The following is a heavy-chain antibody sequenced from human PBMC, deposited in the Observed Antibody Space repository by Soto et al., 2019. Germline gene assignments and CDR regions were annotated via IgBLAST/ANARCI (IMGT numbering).Heavy chain of an antibody. CDR2: IYYSGST. D-gene: IGHD3-10*01. J-gene: IGHJ4*02. Sequence: SSETLSLTCTVSGGSISSYYWSWIRQPPGKGLEWIGYIYYSGSTNYNPSLKSRVTTSVDTSKNQFSLKLSSVTAADTAVYYCASGAGSPFDYWGQGTLVTVSS. CDR1: GGSISSYY. CDR3: ASGAGSPFDY. V-gene: IGHV4-59*01.